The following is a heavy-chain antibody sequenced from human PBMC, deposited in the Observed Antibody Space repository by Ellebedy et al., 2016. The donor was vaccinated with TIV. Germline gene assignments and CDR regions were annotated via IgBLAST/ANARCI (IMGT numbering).Heavy chain of an antibody. CDR3: ARESPADLARRYWYFDL. J-gene: IGHJ2*01. Sequence: MPGGSLRLSCTVSGDSVRSGAFYWSWIRQAPGKGLEWIGNIYSSGGTDYNPSLKSRVSISVDPSKNDFSLQVTSVSGADTAVYFCARESPADLARRYWYFDLWGRGTLVTVSS. V-gene: IGHV4-61*03. CDR1: GDSVRSGAFY. CDR2: IYSSGGT. D-gene: IGHD1-1*01.